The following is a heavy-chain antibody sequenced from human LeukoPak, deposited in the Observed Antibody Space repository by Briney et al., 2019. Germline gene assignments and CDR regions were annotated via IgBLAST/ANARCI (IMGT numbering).Heavy chain of an antibody. CDR1: GYGFTSYW. CDR2: IYPGDSDT. V-gene: IGHV5-51*01. J-gene: IGHJ4*02. CDR3: ARPYYDSSAYYWHY. D-gene: IGHD3-22*01. Sequence: GVSLKISCKGSGYGFTSYWIGWVRQMPGKGLEWMGIIYPGDSDTRYSPSFQGQVTIAADKSISTAYLQWSSLRASDTAMYYCARPYYDSSAYYWHYWGQGTLVTVSS.